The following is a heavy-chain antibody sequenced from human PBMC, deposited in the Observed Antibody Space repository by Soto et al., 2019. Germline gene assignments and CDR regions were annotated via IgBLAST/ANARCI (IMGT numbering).Heavy chain of an antibody. CDR2: IKQDGTQK. V-gene: IGHV3-7*03. Sequence: EVQLVESGGDLVQPGGSLRLSCAVSGLTYSEHWMSWVRQAPGKGPEWVANIKQDGTQKAYVDAVKGRVTISRDNGKNLLCLQMRSLRADDTAVYYCASRPSDVYYYGVFDVLGRVTLVTV. J-gene: IGHJ4*02. D-gene: IGHD3-16*01. CDR3: ASRPSDVYYYGVFDV. CDR1: GLTYSEHW.